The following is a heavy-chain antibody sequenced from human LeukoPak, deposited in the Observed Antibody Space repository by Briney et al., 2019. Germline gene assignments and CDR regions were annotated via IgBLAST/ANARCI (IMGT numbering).Heavy chain of an antibody. CDR3: ARDAYYYGSGDYYGMDV. V-gene: IGHV3-48*04. Sequence: GGSLRLSCAASGFTFSSYSMNWVRQAPGKGLEWVSYISSSSSTIYYADSVKGRFTISRDNAKNSLYLQMNSLRAEDTAVYYCARDAYYYGSGDYYGMDVWGQGTTVTVSS. CDR2: ISSSSSTI. CDR1: GFTFSSYS. J-gene: IGHJ6*02. D-gene: IGHD3-10*01.